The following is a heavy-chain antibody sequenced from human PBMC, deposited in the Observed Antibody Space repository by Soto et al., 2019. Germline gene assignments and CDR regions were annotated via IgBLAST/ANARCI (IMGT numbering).Heavy chain of an antibody. J-gene: IGHJ4*02. Sequence: QPGGSLSLSCAASGFTSSNFWMGWVRQAPGKGLEWLAVISDSLYTTYYADSVKGRFIISRDNSKNTLYLQMNSLRAEDTAIYYCAKNGQWLVDLFDQWGQGTQVTVSS. CDR2: ISDSLYTT. CDR3: AKNGQWLVDLFDQ. V-gene: IGHV3-23*01. D-gene: IGHD6-19*01. CDR1: GFTSSNFW.